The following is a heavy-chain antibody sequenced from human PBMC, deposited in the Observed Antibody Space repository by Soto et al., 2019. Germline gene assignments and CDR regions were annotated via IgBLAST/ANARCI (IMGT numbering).Heavy chain of an antibody. CDR3: GRGFGGTH. D-gene: IGHD2-15*01. J-gene: IGHJ4*02. V-gene: IGHV3-7*05. CDR1: GFTLINNF. Sequence: EVQLVESGGGLVKPGGSLGLSWAASGFTLINNFLFWVPQAPGRGLEWVANINQDGSGKYYVDSVKGRFTISRDTAKSSLYLQINSLRAEDTATYYCGRGFGGTHWGQGSLVTVSS. CDR2: INQDGSGK.